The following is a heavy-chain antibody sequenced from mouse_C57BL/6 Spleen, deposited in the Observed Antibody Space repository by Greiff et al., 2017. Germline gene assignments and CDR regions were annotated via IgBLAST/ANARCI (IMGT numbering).Heavy chain of an antibody. CDR2: IDPNSGGT. D-gene: IGHD3-3*01. J-gene: IGHJ1*03. Sequence: QVHVKQPGAELVKPGASVKLSCKASGYTFTSYWMHWVKQRPGRGLEWIGRIDPNSGGTKYNQKFKSKATLTVDKPSSTAYMQLSSLTSEDSAVYCCARGGRRGWYFDVWGTGTTVTVSS. CDR1: GYTFTSYW. V-gene: IGHV1-72*01. CDR3: ARGGRRGWYFDV.